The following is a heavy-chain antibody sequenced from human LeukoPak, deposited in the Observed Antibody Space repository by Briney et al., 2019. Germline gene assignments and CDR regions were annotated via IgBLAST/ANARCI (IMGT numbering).Heavy chain of an antibody. CDR2: IIPILGIA. D-gene: IGHD5-12*01. J-gene: IGHJ4*02. Sequence: GASVTVSCKASGGTFSSYAISWVRQAPGQGLEWMGRIIPILGIANYAQKFQGRVTITADKSTSTAYMELSSLRSEDTAVYYCARDGGGYSGYDSFDYWGQGTLVTVSS. CDR3: ARDGGGYSGYDSFDY. CDR1: GGTFSSYA. V-gene: IGHV1-69*04.